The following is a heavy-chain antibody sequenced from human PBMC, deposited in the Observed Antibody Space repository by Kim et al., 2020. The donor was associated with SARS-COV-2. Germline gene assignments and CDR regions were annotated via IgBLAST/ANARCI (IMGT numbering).Heavy chain of an antibody. CDR2: IWYDGSNK. J-gene: IGHJ6*02. D-gene: IGHD5-12*01. CDR1: GFTFSSYG. V-gene: IGHV3-33*01. CDR3: ARDLVLPGMATIFFDAPYYYGMDV. Sequence: GGSLRLSCAASGFTFSSYGMHWVRQAPGKGLEWVAVIWYDGSNKYYADSVKGRFTISRDNSKNTLYLQMNSLRAEDTAVYYCARDLVLPGMATIFFDAPYYYGMDVWGQGTTVTVSS.